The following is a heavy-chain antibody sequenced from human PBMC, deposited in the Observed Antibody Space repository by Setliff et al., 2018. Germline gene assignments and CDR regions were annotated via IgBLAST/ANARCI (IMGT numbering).Heavy chain of an antibody. CDR2: THTDGITI. Sequence: GGSLRLSCAASGFTFSSLWMSWVRQAPGKGLERVSKTHTDGITIYSDSVRGRLTISRDSAKNSLHLQMTSLSAEDTAVYYCARRLPYFGMDVWGQGTTVTVSS. CDR1: GFTFSSLW. CDR3: ARRLPYFGMDV. V-gene: IGHV3-48*03. J-gene: IGHJ6*02. D-gene: IGHD2-15*01.